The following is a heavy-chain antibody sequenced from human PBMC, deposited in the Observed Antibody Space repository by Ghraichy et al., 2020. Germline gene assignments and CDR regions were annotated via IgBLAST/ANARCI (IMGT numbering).Heavy chain of an antibody. J-gene: IGHJ4*02. CDR3: ARDWRNSYGLDY. CDR1: GFTVSTNY. Sequence: GGSLRLSCAASGFTVSTNYMSWVRQAPGKGLEWVSIIYSGGSTYYADSVKGRFTISRDNSKNTLYLQMNSLRAEDTAVYYCARDWRNSYGLDYWGQGTLVTVSS. D-gene: IGHD5-18*01. V-gene: IGHV3-66*01. CDR2: IYSGGST.